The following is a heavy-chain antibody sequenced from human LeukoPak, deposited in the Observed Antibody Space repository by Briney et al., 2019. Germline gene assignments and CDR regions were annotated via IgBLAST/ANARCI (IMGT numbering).Heavy chain of an antibody. D-gene: IGHD1-7*01. CDR1: ELTSSTSW. V-gene: IGHV3-7*01. J-gene: IGHJ4*02. CDR2: TKQDGSEK. CDR3: VGWGISGITNH. Sequence: GGSLRLSCAASELTSSTSWMSWVRQAPGKGLEWVAQTKQDGSEKYYVDSVKGRFTTSRDKNSLFLQMNSVRVEDTAVYYCVGWGISGITNHWGQGTLVTVSS.